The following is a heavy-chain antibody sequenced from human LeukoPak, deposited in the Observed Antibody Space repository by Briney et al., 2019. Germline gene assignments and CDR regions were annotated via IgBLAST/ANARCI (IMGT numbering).Heavy chain of an antibody. CDR3: ARQGRGSSSYREEFDY. V-gene: IGHV4-39*01. Sequence: PSERLSLAWTVAGASIRISCYCWGWIRQPPGSGREGIGMIYDSRTTYYHPSPKRRVTISVDTSKNQFSLKMSSVTAADTAVYYCARQGRGSSSYREEFDYWGQGTLVTVSS. J-gene: IGHJ4*02. CDR1: GASIRISCYC. D-gene: IGHD6-13*01. CDR2: IYDSRTT.